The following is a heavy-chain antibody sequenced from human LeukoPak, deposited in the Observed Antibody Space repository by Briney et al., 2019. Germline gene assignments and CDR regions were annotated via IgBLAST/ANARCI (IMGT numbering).Heavy chain of an antibody. Sequence: GASVKVSCKAPGYTFTSYGISWVRQAPGQGLEWMGWISAYNGNTNYAQKLQGRVTMTTDTSTSTAYMELRSLRSDDTAVYYCARALPKKYCSGGSCYLDYWGQGTLVTVSS. CDR1: GYTFTSYG. V-gene: IGHV1-18*01. CDR3: ARALPKKYCSGGSCYLDY. CDR2: ISAYNGNT. D-gene: IGHD2-15*01. J-gene: IGHJ4*02.